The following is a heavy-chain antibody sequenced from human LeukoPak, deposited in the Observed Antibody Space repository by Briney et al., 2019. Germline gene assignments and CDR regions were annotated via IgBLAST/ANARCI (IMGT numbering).Heavy chain of an antibody. CDR3: ARSPEYYSDY. D-gene: IGHD1-14*01. CDR2: IYYSGST. CDR1: GGSISSGGYY. J-gene: IGHJ4*02. Sequence: SETLSLTCTVSGGSISSGGYYWSWIRQHPGKGLEWIGYIYYSGSTYYNSSLKSRVTISVDTSENQFSLKLTSVTAADTAVYYCARSPEYYSDYWGQGTLVTVSS. V-gene: IGHV4-31*03.